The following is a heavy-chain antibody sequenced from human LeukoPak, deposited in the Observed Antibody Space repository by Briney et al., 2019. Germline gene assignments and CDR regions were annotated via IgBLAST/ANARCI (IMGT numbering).Heavy chain of an antibody. CDR3: ARGVEPRYCSSTSCYGYYFDY. Sequence: SETLSLTCAVYGGSFSGYYWSWIRQPPGKGLEWIGEINHSGSTNYNPSLKSRVTISVDTSKNQFSLKLSSVTAADTAVYYCARGVEPRYCSSTSCYGYYFDYWGQGTLVTVSS. D-gene: IGHD2-2*01. J-gene: IGHJ4*02. V-gene: IGHV4-34*01. CDR1: GGSFSGYY. CDR2: INHSGST.